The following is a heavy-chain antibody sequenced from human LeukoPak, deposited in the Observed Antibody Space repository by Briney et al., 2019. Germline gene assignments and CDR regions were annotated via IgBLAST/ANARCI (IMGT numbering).Heavy chain of an antibody. Sequence: QPGGSLRLSCAASGFSFSSYEMNWVRQAPGKGLEWVSYISFSGNSIYYADSVKGRFTISRDNAKNSLYLQMNSLRAEDTAVYYCARDRYCSTTSCSPTGLAYWGQGTLVTVSS. CDR3: ARDRYCSTTSCSPTGLAY. J-gene: IGHJ4*02. CDR1: GFSFSSYE. V-gene: IGHV3-48*03. CDR2: ISFSGNSI. D-gene: IGHD2-2*01.